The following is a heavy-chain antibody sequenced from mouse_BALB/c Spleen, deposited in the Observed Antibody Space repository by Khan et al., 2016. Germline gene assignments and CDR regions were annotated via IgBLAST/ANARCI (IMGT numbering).Heavy chain of an antibody. V-gene: IGHV9-4*02. CDR1: GYTFTTAG. D-gene: IGHD1-1*02. J-gene: IGHJ2*01. Sequence: QIQLVQSGPELKKPGETVRISCKASGYTFTTAGMQWVQKMPGKGLKWIGWINTHSGVPKYAEDFQGRFAFSLETSASTAYLQISNLKNEDTATYFCARSGNYFDYWGQGTTLTVSS. CDR3: ARSGNYFDY. CDR2: INTHSGVP.